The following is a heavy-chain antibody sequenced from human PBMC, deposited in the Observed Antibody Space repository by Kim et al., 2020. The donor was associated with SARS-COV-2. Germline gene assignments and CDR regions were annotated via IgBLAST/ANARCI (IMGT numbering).Heavy chain of an antibody. CDR2: IYSGGST. J-gene: IGHJ4*02. V-gene: IGHV3-66*01. CDR1: GFTVSSTY. D-gene: IGHD3-3*01. CDR3: ARDHRWDYWSGYYGY. Sequence: GGSLRLSCAASGFTVSSTYMSWVRQAPGKGLEWVSVIYSGGSTYYAESVKGRFTISRDNSKNTLYLQMNSLRAEDTAVYYCARDHRWDYWSGYYGYWGQGTLVTVSS.